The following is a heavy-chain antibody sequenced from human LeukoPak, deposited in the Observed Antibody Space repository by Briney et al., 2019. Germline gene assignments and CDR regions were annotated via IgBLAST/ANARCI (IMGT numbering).Heavy chain of an antibody. CDR1: GFTFSSYG. J-gene: IGHJ3*02. Sequence: QSGGSLRLSCAASGFTFSSYGMHWVRQAPGKGLEWVAVISYDGSNKYYADSVKGRFTISRDNAKNSLYLQMNSLRAEDTAVYYCARDRIAVAVHDAFDIWGQGTMVTVSS. D-gene: IGHD6-19*01. V-gene: IGHV3-30*03. CDR3: ARDRIAVAVHDAFDI. CDR2: ISYDGSNK.